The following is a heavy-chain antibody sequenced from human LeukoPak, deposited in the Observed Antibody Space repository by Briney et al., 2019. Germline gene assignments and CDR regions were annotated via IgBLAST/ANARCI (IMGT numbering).Heavy chain of an antibody. CDR1: AYTFTSYD. V-gene: IGHV1-8*01. CDR2: MNPNSGNT. Sequence: ASVKASCKASAYTFTSYDINWVRQATGQGLEWMGWMNPNSGNTGYAQKFQGRVTMTRNTSISTAYMELSSLTSEDTAVYYCARVREVWWNPHDAFDIWGQGTRVTVSS. J-gene: IGHJ3*02. D-gene: IGHD2-21*01. CDR3: ARVREVWWNPHDAFDI.